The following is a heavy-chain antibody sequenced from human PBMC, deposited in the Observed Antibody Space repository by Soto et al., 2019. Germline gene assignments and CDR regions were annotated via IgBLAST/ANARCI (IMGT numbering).Heavy chain of an antibody. V-gene: IGHV1-46*01. J-gene: IGHJ5*02. CDR2: INPSGGST. CDR3: AREQWLVGSWFDP. D-gene: IGHD6-19*01. CDR1: GYTFTSYY. Sequence: ASVKVSCKASGYTFTSYYMHWVRQAPGQGLEWMGIINPSGGSTSYAQKFQGRVTMTRDTSTITVYLDLSSLRSEDTAVYYCAREQWLVGSWFDPWGQGTEVTVSS.